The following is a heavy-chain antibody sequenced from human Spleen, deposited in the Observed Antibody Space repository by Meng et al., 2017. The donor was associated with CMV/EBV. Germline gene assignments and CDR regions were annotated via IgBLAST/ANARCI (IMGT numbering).Heavy chain of an antibody. J-gene: IGHJ4*02. CDR2: IRSKTYGGTT. V-gene: IGHV3-49*04. Sequence: GESLKISCTASGFTFDDYAMNWVRHAPGKGLEWVGFIRSKTYGGTTKYAASVKGRFTISRDDSKSIAYLQMNSLKTEDTAVYYCTRGAAIVVVPTALSYWGQGTLVTVSS. CDR3: TRGAAIVVVPTALSY. D-gene: IGHD2-2*01. CDR1: GFTFDDYA.